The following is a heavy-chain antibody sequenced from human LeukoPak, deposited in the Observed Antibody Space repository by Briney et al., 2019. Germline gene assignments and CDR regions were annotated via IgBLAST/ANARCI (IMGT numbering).Heavy chain of an antibody. Sequence: GGSLRLSCAASGVTFSSYAMSWVRQAPGKGLEWVSAISGSGGSTYYADSVKGRFTISRDNSKNTLYLQMNSLRAEDTAVYYCAKAPTYYDFWSGLYWGQGTLVTVSS. V-gene: IGHV3-23*01. CDR2: ISGSGGST. CDR1: GVTFSSYA. J-gene: IGHJ4*02. D-gene: IGHD3-3*01. CDR3: AKAPTYYDFWSGLY.